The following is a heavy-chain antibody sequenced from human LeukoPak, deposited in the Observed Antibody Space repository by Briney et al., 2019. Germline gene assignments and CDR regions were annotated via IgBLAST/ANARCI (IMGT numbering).Heavy chain of an antibody. CDR3: ARVQMAYSSGWNWFDP. V-gene: IGHV4-34*01. CDR2: INHSGST. D-gene: IGHD6-19*01. Sequence: PSETLSLTCAAYGGSFSGYYWSWIRQPPGKGLEWIGEINHSGSTNYNPSLKSRVTISVDTSKNQFSLKLSSVTAADTAVYYCARVQMAYSSGWNWFDPWGQGTLVTVSS. CDR1: GGSFSGYY. J-gene: IGHJ5*02.